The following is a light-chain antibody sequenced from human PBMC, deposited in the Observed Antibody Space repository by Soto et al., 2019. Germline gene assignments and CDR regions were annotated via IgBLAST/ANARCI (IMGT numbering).Light chain of an antibody. J-gene: IGKJ1*01. V-gene: IGKV3-20*01. CDR2: GAS. Sequence: ESVLTQSPGTLSLSPGERATLSCRASQSVSSSYLAWYQQKPGQAPRPLIYGASSRAIGIPDRFSGSGSGTDFTLTISRLEPEDFAVYYCQQDGSSPWTFGQGTKV. CDR3: QQDGSSPWT. CDR1: QSVSSSY.